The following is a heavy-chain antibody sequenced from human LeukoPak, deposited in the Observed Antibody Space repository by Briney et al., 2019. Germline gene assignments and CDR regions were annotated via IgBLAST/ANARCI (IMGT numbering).Heavy chain of an antibody. CDR1: GFTFCSYS. V-gene: IGHV3-21*01. D-gene: IGHD3-16*01. J-gene: IGHJ3*02. CDR2: ISSSSSYI. Sequence: GGSLRLSXAASGFTFCSYSMNWVRQTPGKGLEWLSSISSSSSYIYYADSVKGRFTISRDNAKNSLYLQMNSLRAEDTAVYYCASEQRGGAFDIWGQGTMVTVSS. CDR3: ASEQRGGAFDI.